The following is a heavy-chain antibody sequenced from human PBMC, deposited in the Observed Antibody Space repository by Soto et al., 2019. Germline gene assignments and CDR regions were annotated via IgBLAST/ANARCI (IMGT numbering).Heavy chain of an antibody. Sequence: QVQLVQSGAEVKEPGASVKVSCRASGYTFTNYAIHWVRQAPGQRLEWMGWLNPGNGNTKYPQKFEGRGTVARDTSASTAYMFLSSLISEDTAVYYFASEQGIPCCGGDCYADWYFDRWGRGTLVSVSS. CDR2: LNPGNGNT. CDR3: ASEQGIPCCGGDCYADWYFDR. CDR1: GYTFTNYA. V-gene: IGHV1-3*01. D-gene: IGHD2-21*01. J-gene: IGHJ2*01.